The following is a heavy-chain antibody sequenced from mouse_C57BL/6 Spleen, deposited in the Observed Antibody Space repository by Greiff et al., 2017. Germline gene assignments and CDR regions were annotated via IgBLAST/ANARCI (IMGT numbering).Heavy chain of an antibody. CDR2: IYPGDGDT. J-gene: IGHJ4*01. V-gene: IGHV1-82*01. CDR1: GYAFSSSW. CDR3: ARSGDYDGFYAMDY. D-gene: IGHD2-4*01. Sequence: QVQLKQSGPELVKPGASVKISCKASGYAFSSSWMNWVKQRPGKGLEWIGRIYPGDGDTNYNGKFKGKATLTADKSSSTAYMQLSSLTSEDSAVYFCARSGDYDGFYAMDYWGQGTSVTVSS.